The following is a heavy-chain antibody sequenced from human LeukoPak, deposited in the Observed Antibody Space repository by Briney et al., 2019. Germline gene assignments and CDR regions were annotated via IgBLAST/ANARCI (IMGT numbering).Heavy chain of an antibody. Sequence: SETLSLTCTVSGGSISSGSYYWSWIRQPAGKGLEWIGRIYTSGSTNYNPSLKSRVTISVDTSKNQFSLKLSSVTAADTAVYYCARYSYGDYGYYFDYWGQGTLVTVSS. CDR1: GGSISSGSYY. CDR2: IYTSGST. CDR3: ARYSYGDYGYYFDY. V-gene: IGHV4-61*02. J-gene: IGHJ4*02. D-gene: IGHD4-17*01.